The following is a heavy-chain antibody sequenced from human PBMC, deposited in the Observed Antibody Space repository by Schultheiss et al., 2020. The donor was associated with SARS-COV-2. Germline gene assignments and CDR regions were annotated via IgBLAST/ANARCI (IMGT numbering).Heavy chain of an antibody. CDR1: GGSISNYY. Sequence: SETLSLTCTVSGGSISNYYWSWIRQPPGKGLEWIGDISYSGSTNYNPSLKSRVTISVDTSKNQFSMKLSSVTAADTAVYYCARATGVTSHDYWGRGTLVTVSS. D-gene: IGHD7-27*01. V-gene: IGHV4-59*01. J-gene: IGHJ4*02. CDR2: ISYSGST. CDR3: ARATGVTSHDY.